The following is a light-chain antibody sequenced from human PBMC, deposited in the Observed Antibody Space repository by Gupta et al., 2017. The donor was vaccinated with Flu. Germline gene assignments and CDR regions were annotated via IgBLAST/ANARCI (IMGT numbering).Light chain of an antibody. Sequence: QFLLTQPPSSSGTPGQRFTISCSGTNSNIGRNTLSCYQQLPGAAPKLIIQNDNQRPSGVPVRFSGSKAGTSASLTISGLQSEDEGDFYCATWDDSLNGPVFGGGTRLTVL. J-gene: IGLJ3*02. CDR1: NSNIGRNT. CDR2: NDN. CDR3: ATWDDSLNGPV. V-gene: IGLV1-44*01.